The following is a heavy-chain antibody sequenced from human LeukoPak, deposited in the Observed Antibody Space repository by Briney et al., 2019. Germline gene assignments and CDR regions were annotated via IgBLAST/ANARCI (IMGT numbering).Heavy chain of an antibody. J-gene: IGHJ6*04. CDR1: GFTFSSNA. V-gene: IGHV3-23*01. CDR2: ISGSGGST. Sequence: GGSLRLSCAASGFTFSSNAMSWVRQAPGKGLEWVSAISGSGGSTYYADSVKGRFTISRDNSKNTLYLQMNSLRAEDTAVYYCAKEGYCSSTSCYIHYYGMDVWGKGTTVTVSS. CDR3: AKEGYCSSTSCYIHYYGMDV. D-gene: IGHD2-2*02.